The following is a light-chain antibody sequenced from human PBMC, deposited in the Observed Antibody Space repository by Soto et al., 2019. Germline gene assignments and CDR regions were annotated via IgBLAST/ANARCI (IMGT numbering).Light chain of an antibody. Sequence: DILLTQSPSFLSASVGDRVTITCRASQGISSYLAWYQQKPGKAPKLLIYAASTLQSGVPSRFSGSGSGTEFTLTISSLQPEDFATYYCQQLNSYPFLTFGGGTNVEIK. CDR3: QQLNSYPFLT. CDR1: QGISSY. V-gene: IGKV1-9*01. J-gene: IGKJ4*01. CDR2: AAS.